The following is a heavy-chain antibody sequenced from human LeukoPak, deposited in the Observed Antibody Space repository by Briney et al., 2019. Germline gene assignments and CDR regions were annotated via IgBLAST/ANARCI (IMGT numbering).Heavy chain of an antibody. D-gene: IGHD2-15*01. CDR1: GYTFTSYD. Sequence: ASVKVSCKASGYTFTSYDINWVRQATGQGLEWMGWMNPNSGNTGYAQKFQGRFTMTRNNSISTAYMELSSLRSEDTAVYYCARVSCSGGSCYQGYWGQGTLVTVSS. V-gene: IGHV1-8*01. CDR3: ARVSCSGGSCYQGY. CDR2: MNPNSGNT. J-gene: IGHJ4*02.